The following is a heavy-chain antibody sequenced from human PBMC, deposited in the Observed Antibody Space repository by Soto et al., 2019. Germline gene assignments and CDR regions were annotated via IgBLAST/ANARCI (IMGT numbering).Heavy chain of an antibody. Sequence: PSETLSITCTVSGGSVSSGSSYWSWNRQPPGKGLEWIGIINDSGSTYYNPSLKSRVTISVDTSKNQFYLKLSSVTAADTAVYYCATSQNGYNWNYFDHWGQGALVTVSS. CDR1: GGSVSSGSSY. J-gene: IGHJ4*02. CDR3: ATSQNGYNWNYFDH. V-gene: IGHV4-39*01. CDR2: INDSGST. D-gene: IGHD1-20*01.